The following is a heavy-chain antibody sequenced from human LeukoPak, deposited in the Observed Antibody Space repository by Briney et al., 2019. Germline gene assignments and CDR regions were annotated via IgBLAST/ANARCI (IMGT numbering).Heavy chain of an antibody. J-gene: IGHJ6*02. CDR2: INHSGST. CDR1: GGSLSGYY. V-gene: IGHV4-34*01. Sequence: SETLSLTCAVYGGSLSGYYWSWIRQPPGKGLEWIGEINHSGSTNYNPSLKSRVTISVDTSKNQFSLKLSSVTAADTAVYYCARGWHYYGMDVWGQGTTVTVSS. CDR3: ARGWHYYGMDV. D-gene: IGHD5-24*01.